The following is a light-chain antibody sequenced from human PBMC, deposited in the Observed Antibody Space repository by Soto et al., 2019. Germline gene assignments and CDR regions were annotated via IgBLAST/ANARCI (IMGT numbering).Light chain of an antibody. CDR1: QTISVY. J-gene: IGKJ4*01. Sequence: DIQMTPSPSSLSASVVDTVIITCRASQTISVYLNWYQQIAGKAPKLLIYAASTLQSGVPSRFSGSGSGTEFTLTISSLQPEDFATYYCQKVNSYPLTCGGGTKVDIK. V-gene: IGKV1-9*01. CDR2: AAS. CDR3: QKVNSYPLT.